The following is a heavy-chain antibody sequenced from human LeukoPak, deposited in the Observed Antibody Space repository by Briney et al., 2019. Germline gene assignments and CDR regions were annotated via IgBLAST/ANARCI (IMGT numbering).Heavy chain of an antibody. CDR3: ASHIRHGYCYGLFDY. V-gene: IGHV4-39*01. D-gene: IGHD5-18*01. Sequence: SETLSLTCAVSGCSISGSSYYWRWIRQPPGKGLEWIGSIYYSGSTYYNPSLKSRVTISVDTSKNQFSLQLSSVTAAAAAVNYCASHIRHGYCYGLFDYWGQGTLVTVSS. CDR2: IYYSGST. CDR1: GCSISGSSYY. J-gene: IGHJ4*02.